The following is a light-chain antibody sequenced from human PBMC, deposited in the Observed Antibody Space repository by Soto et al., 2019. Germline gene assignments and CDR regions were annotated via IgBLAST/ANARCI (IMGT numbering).Light chain of an antibody. CDR1: QTIDTY. J-gene: IGKJ1*01. V-gene: IGKV1-39*01. CDR3: HQPYIVPRT. CDR2: NAF. Sequence: DIQMTQSPSSLSASVGDRVTITCRTSQTIDTYLKWYQQKPGKAPRLLIYNAFILHSGVPSRFSGSGSGTDFTLTISRLQPEDFATYYCHQPYIVPRTFGQGTRVEI.